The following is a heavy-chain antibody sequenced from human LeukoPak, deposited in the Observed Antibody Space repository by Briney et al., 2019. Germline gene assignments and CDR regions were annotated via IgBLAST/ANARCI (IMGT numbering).Heavy chain of an antibody. J-gene: IGHJ3*02. D-gene: IGHD3-16*02. CDR2: ISSSSSSYI. CDR1: GFTFSSYS. CDR3: ARDRLRLGELSLYRAFDI. Sequence: GGSLRLSCAASGFTFSSYSMNWVRQAPGKGLEWVSSISSSSSSYIYYADSVKGRFTISRDNAKNSLYLQMNSLRAEDTAVYYCARDRLRLGELSLYRAFDIWGQGTMVTVSS. V-gene: IGHV3-21*01.